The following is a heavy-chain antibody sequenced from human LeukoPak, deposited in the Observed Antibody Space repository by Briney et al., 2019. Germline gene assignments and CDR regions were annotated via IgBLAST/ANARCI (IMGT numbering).Heavy chain of an antibody. CDR1: GYTFTSYY. CDR2: INSSGGST. Sequence: ASVKVFCKASGYTFTSYYMHWVRQPPGQGLEWMGIINSSGGSTSYAQKFQGRVTMTRDTSTSTVYMELSSLRSEDTAVYYCARDGVDGYNLWDFDYWGQGTLVTVSS. V-gene: IGHV1-46*01. J-gene: IGHJ4*02. D-gene: IGHD5-24*01. CDR3: ARDGVDGYNLWDFDY.